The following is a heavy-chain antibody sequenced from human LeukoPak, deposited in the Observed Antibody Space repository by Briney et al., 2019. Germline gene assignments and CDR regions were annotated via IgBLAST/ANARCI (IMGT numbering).Heavy chain of an antibody. CDR3: ARLPPKLKRPKYSSSWYDY. J-gene: IGHJ4*02. D-gene: IGHD6-13*01. Sequence: SETLSLTCTVSGGSISSSSYYWGWIRQPPGKGLEWIGSIYYSGSTYYNPSLKSRVTISVDTSKNQFSLKLSSVTAADTAVYYCARLPPKLKRPKYSSSWYDYWGQGTLVTVSS. CDR1: GGSISSSSYY. V-gene: IGHV4-39*01. CDR2: IYYSGST.